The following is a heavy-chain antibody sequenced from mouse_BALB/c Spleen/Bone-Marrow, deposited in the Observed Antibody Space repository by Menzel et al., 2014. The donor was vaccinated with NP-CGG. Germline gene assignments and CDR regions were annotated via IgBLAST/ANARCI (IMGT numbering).Heavy chain of an antibody. Sequence: VHVKQSGAELVKPGASVKLSCTASGFNIKDTYMHWVKQRPEQGLEWIGRIDPANGNTKYDPKFQGKATITADTSSNTAFLQPSSLTSEETAVYFCANFYYGSSLFAYWGQGTLVTVSA. CDR3: ANFYYGSSLFAY. V-gene: IGHV14-3*02. CDR2: IDPANGNT. D-gene: IGHD1-1*01. CDR1: GFNIKDTY. J-gene: IGHJ3*01.